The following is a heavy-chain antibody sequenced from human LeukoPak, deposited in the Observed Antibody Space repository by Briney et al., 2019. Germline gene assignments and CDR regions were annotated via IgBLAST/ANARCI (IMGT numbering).Heavy chain of an antibody. D-gene: IGHD3-10*01. Sequence: SETLSLTCAVYGGSFSGYYWTWIRQPPGKGLEWIGEINHSGSTNYNPSLKSRVTISIDTSKNQFSLILSSVTAADTAVYYCARVTGTSGRYYFDFWGQGTLVTVSS. CDR3: ARVTGTSGRYYFDF. CDR1: GGSFSGYY. J-gene: IGHJ4*02. V-gene: IGHV4-34*01. CDR2: INHSGST.